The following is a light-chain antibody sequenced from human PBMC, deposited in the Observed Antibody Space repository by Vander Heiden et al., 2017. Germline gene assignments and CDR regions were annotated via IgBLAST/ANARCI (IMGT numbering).Light chain of an antibody. CDR3: ASWDDSLSVVL. CDR2: GTS. Sequence: QSILTQPPSASGTPGPRVTIYCSGSSSNIGAGHVNWYQQLPGAAPKVLIYGTSQRPSGVADRFSGSKSGTSATLAISGLRSDDEADYYCASWDDSLSVVLFGGGTRLTAL. CDR1: SSNIGAGH. J-gene: IGLJ3*02. V-gene: IGLV1-47*01.